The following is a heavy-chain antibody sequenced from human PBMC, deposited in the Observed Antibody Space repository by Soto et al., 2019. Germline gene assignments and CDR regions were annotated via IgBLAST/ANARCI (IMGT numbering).Heavy chain of an antibody. CDR2: IYYSGNT. Sequence: SETLSLTCTVSGGSISSVGYYWGWIRQPPGKGLDWIGIIYYSGNTYYNPSLKSRVTISVDTSKNQFSLKLTSVTAADTAVYYCARTMSGSGYGMDVWGQGTTVTVSS. D-gene: IGHD6-19*01. CDR3: ARTMSGSGYGMDV. V-gene: IGHV4-39*01. J-gene: IGHJ6*02. CDR1: GGSISSVGYY.